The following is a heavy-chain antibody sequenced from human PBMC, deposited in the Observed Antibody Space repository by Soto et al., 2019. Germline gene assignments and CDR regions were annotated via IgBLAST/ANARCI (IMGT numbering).Heavy chain of an antibody. CDR1: GYTFTGYY. D-gene: IGHD4-17*01. CDR3: ARGGSTVTRLYYFDY. V-gene: IGHV1-2*04. Sequence: QVQLVQSGAEVKKPGASVKVSCKASGYTFTGYYMHWVRQAPGQGLEWMGWINPNSGGTNYAQKFQGWVTMTRDTSISTAYMELSRLRSEDTAVYYCARGGSTVTRLYYFDYWGQGTLVTVSS. J-gene: IGHJ4*02. CDR2: INPNSGGT.